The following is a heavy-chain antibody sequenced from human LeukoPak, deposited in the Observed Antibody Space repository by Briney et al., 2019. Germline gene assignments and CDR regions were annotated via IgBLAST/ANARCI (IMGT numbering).Heavy chain of an antibody. D-gene: IGHD2-21*02. CDR1: GFTFSSYA. V-gene: IGHV3-23*01. J-gene: IGHJ4*02. Sequence: GGSLRLSCAASGFTFSSYAMSWVRQAPGKGLEWVSAISGSGGSTYYAGSVKGRFTISRDNSKNTLYLQMNSLRAEDTAVYYCAKDHDVVVVTATDYWGQGTLVTVSS. CDR3: AKDHDVVVVTATDY. CDR2: ISGSGGST.